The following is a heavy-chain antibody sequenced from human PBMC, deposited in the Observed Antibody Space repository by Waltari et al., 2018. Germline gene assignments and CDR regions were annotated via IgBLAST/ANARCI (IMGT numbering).Heavy chain of an antibody. CDR3: ATRAGSYWFDP. J-gene: IGHJ5*02. Sequence: QVQLVQSGAEVKKPGASVKVSCKASGYTFTNYDINWVRQATGQGLEWSGWMRPHSGNTGYAQKFQGRVTITRNTSISTAYMERSSLRSEDSAVYYCATRAGSYWFDPWGQGTLVTVSS. V-gene: IGHV1-8*03. D-gene: IGHD3-10*01. CDR2: MRPHSGNT. CDR1: GYTFTNYD.